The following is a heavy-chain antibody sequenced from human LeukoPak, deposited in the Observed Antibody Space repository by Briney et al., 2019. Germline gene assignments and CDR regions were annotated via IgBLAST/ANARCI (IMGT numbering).Heavy chain of an antibody. CDR3: AAENVYSSSHAFDI. CDR2: IYTSGST. D-gene: IGHD6-6*01. Sequence: SETLSLTFTVSGDSISSYYWSWIRQPAGKGLEWIGRIYTSGSTNYNPSLKSRVTISVDTSKNQFSLKLSSVTAADTAVYYRAAENVYSSSHAFDIWGQGTMVTVSS. J-gene: IGHJ3*02. CDR1: GDSISSYY. V-gene: IGHV4-4*07.